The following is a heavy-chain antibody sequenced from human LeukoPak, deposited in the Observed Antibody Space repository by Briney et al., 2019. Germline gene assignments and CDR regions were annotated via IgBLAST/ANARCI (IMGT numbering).Heavy chain of an antibody. Sequence: GASVKVSCKASGYTFTGHYMHWVRQAPGQGLEWMGWINPNSGGTNYAQKFQGWVTMTRDTSISTAYMELSRLRSDDTAVYYCARGGIAAAGGRDAFDIWGQGTMVTVSS. CDR2: INPNSGGT. CDR3: ARGGIAAAGGRDAFDI. CDR1: GYTFTGHY. J-gene: IGHJ3*02. D-gene: IGHD6-13*01. V-gene: IGHV1-2*04.